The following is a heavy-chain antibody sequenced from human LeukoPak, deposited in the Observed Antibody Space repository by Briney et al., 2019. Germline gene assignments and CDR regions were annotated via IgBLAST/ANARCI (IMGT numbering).Heavy chain of an antibody. D-gene: IGHD3-3*01. CDR2: IYPGDSDT. CDR3: AXRXRFLEWRTEYYFDY. V-gene: IGHV5-51*01. Sequence: GESLKISCKGSGYSFTSYWIGWVRQMPGKGLEWMGIIYPGDSDTRYSPSFQGQVTISADKSISTAYLQWSSLKASDTAMYYCAXRXRFLEWRTEYYFDYWGQGTLVTVSS. J-gene: IGHJ4*02. CDR1: GYSFTSYW.